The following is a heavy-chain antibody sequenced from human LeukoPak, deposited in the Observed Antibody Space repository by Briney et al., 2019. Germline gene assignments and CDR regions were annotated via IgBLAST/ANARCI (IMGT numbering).Heavy chain of an antibody. J-gene: IGHJ4*02. D-gene: IGHD6-6*01. V-gene: IGHV4-4*07. CDR2: IYTSGST. CDR3: ARERIAARYFDY. CDR1: GGSISSYY. Sequence: SETLSLTCTVSGGSISSYYWSWIRQPAGKGLEWIGRIYTSGSTNYNPSLKSRVTMSVDTAKNQFSLKLSSVTAADTAVYYCARERIAARYFDYWGQGTLVTVSS.